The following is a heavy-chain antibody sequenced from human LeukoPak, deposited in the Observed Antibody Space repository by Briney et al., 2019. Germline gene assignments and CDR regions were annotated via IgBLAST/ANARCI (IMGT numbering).Heavy chain of an antibody. CDR2: INPNSGGT. CDR3: ARRITYYYDSSGYPFDY. V-gene: IGHV1-2*02. Sequence: ASVKVSCKASGYTFTGYYMHWARQAPGQGLEWMGWINPNSGGTNYAQKFQGRVTMTRDTSISTAYMELSRLRSDDTAVYYCARRITYYYDSSGYPFDYWGQGTLVTVSS. CDR1: GYTFTGYY. J-gene: IGHJ4*02. D-gene: IGHD3-22*01.